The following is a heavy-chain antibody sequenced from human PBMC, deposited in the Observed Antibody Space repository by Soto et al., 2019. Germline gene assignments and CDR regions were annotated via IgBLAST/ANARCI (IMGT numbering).Heavy chain of an antibody. J-gene: IGHJ4*02. Sequence: ETLSLTCAVSGGSISSSNWWSWVRQAPGKGLEWVSVIYSGGSTYYADSVKGRFTISRDNSKNTLYLQMNSLRAEDTAVYYSARGAYYYDSSGLSYWGQGTLVTVSS. CDR1: GGSISSSNW. D-gene: IGHD3-22*01. CDR3: ARGAYYYDSSGLSY. CDR2: IYSGGST. V-gene: IGHV3-66*01.